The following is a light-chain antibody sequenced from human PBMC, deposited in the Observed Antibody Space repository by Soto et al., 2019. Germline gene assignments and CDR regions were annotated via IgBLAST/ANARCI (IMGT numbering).Light chain of an antibody. CDR1: QSVSSSY. CDR2: DAS. V-gene: IGKV3D-20*02. Sequence: EIVLTQSPGTLSLSPGEGATLSCRASQSVSSSYIAWYQQRPGQTPSLLIYDASNRATGIPARFSGSGSGTDFTLTISSLEPEDFAVYYCQQRNNWPLTFGGGTKVEIK. CDR3: QQRNNWPLT. J-gene: IGKJ4*01.